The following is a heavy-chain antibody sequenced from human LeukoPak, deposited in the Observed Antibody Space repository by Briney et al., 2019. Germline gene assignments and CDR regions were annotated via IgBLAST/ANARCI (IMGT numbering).Heavy chain of an antibody. CDR3: ARAPVTSCRGAFCYPFDY. J-gene: IGHJ4*02. D-gene: IGHD2-15*01. CDR2: ISYDGSNE. Sequence: TGGSLRLSCAASGFTFSSYVMHWVRQAPGKGLEWVAIISYDGSNEYYADSVRGRFTISRDNSKNTLYLQMNRLRVEDAAVYYCARAPVTSCRGAFCYPFDYWGQGTLVTVSS. CDR1: GFTFSSYV. V-gene: IGHV3-30*04.